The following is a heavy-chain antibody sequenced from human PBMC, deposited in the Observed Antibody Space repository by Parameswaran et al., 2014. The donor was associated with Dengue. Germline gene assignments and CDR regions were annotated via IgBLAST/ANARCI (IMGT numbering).Heavy chain of an antibody. J-gene: IGHJ6*02. CDR3: ARDGPNWGSGVYYYGMDV. Sequence: PGASVKVSCKASGYTFTGYYMHWVRQAPGQGLEWMGRINPNSGGTNYAQKFQGRVTMTRDTSISTAYMELSRLRSDDTAVYYCARDGPNWGSGVYYYGMDVWGQGTTVTVSS. CDR1: GYTFTGYY. CDR2: INPNSGGT. V-gene: IGHV1-2*06. D-gene: IGHD7-27*01.